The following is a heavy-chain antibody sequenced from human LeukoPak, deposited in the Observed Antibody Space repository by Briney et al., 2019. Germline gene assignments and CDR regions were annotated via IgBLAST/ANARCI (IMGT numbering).Heavy chain of an antibody. Sequence: SETLSLTCTVSGGSISSSSYYWGWIRQPPGKGLEWIGTIYYNGAPQYNPSLKNRVTISIDTSKNQFSLKLSSVTAADTAVYYCAIEGRGYSDALGRKTDYWGQGTLVTVSS. CDR3: AIEGRGYSDALGRKTDY. CDR2: IYYNGAP. D-gene: IGHD5-18*01. V-gene: IGHV4-39*01. CDR1: GGSISSSSYY. J-gene: IGHJ4*02.